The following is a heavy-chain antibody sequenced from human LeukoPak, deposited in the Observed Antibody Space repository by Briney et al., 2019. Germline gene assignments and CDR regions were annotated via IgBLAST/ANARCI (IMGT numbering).Heavy chain of an antibody. J-gene: IGHJ3*02. Sequence: GVSLRLSCAASGFTFSDYYMSWIRQAPGEGLELVSYISSSGSTIYYAGSVKGRFTISRDNAKNSLYLQMNSLRAEDTAVYYCARRRVAVRSDAFDIWGQGTMLTVSS. D-gene: IGHD6-19*01. CDR3: ARRRVAVRSDAFDI. V-gene: IGHV3-11*04. CDR1: GFTFSDYY. CDR2: ISSSGSTI.